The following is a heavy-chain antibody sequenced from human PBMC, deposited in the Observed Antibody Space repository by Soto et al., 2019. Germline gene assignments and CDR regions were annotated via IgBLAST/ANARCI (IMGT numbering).Heavy chain of an antibody. CDR1: GFTFSSYN. Sequence: EVQLVESGGGLVKPGGSLRLSCAASGFTFSSYNMNWVRQAPGKGLEWVSSISTSDSFIYYVDSVKGRFTISRDNAKNSLYLQMHSLTAEDTAVYYCARVGFSSSSVYFDYWGQGTLVTVSS. V-gene: IGHV3-21*01. D-gene: IGHD6-6*01. CDR2: ISTSDSFI. J-gene: IGHJ4*02. CDR3: ARVGFSSSSVYFDY.